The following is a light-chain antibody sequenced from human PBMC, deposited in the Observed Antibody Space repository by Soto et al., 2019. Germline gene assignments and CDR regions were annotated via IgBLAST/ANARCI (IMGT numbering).Light chain of an antibody. CDR2: SNN. J-gene: IGLJ2*01. CDR3: GSWDGSLNGRV. Sequence: QSVLTQPPSASGTPGQRVTISCSGSSSNIGSNAANWYRQLPGTAPKLLIYSNNQRPSGVPDRFPGSKSGTSASLAISGLQSEDEADYYCGSWDGSLNGRVFGGGTKVTVL. CDR1: SSNIGSNA. V-gene: IGLV1-44*01.